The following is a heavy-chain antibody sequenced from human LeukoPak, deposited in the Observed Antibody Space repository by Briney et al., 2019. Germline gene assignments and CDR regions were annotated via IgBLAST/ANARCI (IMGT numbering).Heavy chain of an antibody. D-gene: IGHD5-18*01. CDR2: MNPNSGNT. Sequence: ASVKVSCKASGYTFTSYDINWVRQATGQGLEWMGWMNPNSGNTGYAQKFQGRVTITRNTSISTAYMELSSLRSEDTAVYYCARGEYSYGFLSFALFDYWGQGTLVTVSS. CDR3: ARGEYSYGFLSFALFDY. CDR1: GYTFTSYD. V-gene: IGHV1-8*03. J-gene: IGHJ4*02.